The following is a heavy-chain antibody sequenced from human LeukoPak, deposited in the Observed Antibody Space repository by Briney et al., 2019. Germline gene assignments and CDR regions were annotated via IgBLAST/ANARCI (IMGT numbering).Heavy chain of an antibody. D-gene: IGHD2-15*01. V-gene: IGHV3-11*04. CDR3: AKDGGSDPDSFDI. Sequence: PGGSLRLSCAASGFTFSDYYMSWIRQAPGKGLEWGSYISSSGSTIYYADSVKGRFTISRDNAKNSLYLQMNSLRAEDTAVYYCAKDGGSDPDSFDIWGQGTMVTVSS. J-gene: IGHJ3*02. CDR1: GFTFSDYY. CDR2: ISSSGSTI.